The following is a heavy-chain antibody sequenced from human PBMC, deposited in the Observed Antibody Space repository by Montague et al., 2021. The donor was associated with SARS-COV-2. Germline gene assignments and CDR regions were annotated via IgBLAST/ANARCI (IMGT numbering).Heavy chain of an antibody. CDR3: ARVNTVRVYWFDP. J-gene: IGHJ5*02. V-gene: IGHV4-31*03. CDR2: IYYSGST. D-gene: IGHD4-11*01. Sequence: TLSLTCTVSGGFISSGGYYWSWVRQHPGKGLEWIGYIYYSGSTYYNPSLKSRVTISVDTSKNQFSLKLSSVTAADTAVYYCARVNTVRVYWFDPWGQGTLVTVSS. CDR1: GGFISSGGYY.